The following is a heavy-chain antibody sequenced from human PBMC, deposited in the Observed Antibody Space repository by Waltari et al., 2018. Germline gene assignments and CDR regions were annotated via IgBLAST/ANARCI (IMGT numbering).Heavy chain of an antibody. CDR2: IYTSGST. CDR1: GGSISSGSYY. J-gene: IGHJ4*02. Sequence: QVQLQESGPGLVKPSQTLSLTCTVSGGSISSGSYYWSWIRQPAGKGLEWIGRIYTSGSTNYNPSLKSRVTISVDTSKNQFSLKLSSVTAADTAVYYCAREAFLPLAARENFDYWGQGTLVTVSS. V-gene: IGHV4-61*02. D-gene: IGHD6-6*01. CDR3: AREAFLPLAARENFDY.